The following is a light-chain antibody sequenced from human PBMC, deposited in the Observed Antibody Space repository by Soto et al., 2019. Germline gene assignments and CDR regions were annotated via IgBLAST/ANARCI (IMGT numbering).Light chain of an antibody. Sequence: EIVVTQSPSTLSVSPGERATLSCRASQSVSNNLAWYQQKPGQAPRLLLYGASTRATGIPARFSGSGSGTEFTLTISSLQSEDFAVYYCQPYNNWPLTFAGGTKVDIK. V-gene: IGKV3-15*01. CDR2: GAS. CDR3: QPYNNWPLT. J-gene: IGKJ4*01. CDR1: QSVSNN.